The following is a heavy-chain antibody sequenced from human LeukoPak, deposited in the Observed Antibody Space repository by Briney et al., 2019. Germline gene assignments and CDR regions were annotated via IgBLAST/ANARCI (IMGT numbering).Heavy chain of an antibody. CDR2: ISRSGTSI. CDR3: AKEGRSTTPGY. D-gene: IGHD6-13*01. V-gene: IGHV3-21*01. Sequence: GESLRLSCAASGFTFSSSTMDWVRQAPGKALEWVSSISRSGTSIYYADSLRGRFTISRDNDKNSLYLQMNSLGVDDTAVYYCAKEGRSTTPGYWGQGTLVTVSS. CDR1: GFTFSSST. J-gene: IGHJ4*02.